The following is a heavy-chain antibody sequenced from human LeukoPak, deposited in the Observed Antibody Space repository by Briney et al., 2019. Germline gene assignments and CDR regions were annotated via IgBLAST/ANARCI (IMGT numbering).Heavy chain of an antibody. CDR1: GGSISSGGYS. CDR3: ACGFKWFDP. J-gene: IGHJ5*02. Sequence: SETLSLTCAVSGGSISSGGYSWSWIRQPPGKGLELIGYTDYSGSTNYNPSLKSRVTISEDTSKNQFSLKLTSVTAADTAVYYCACGFKWFDPWGQGILVTVSS. V-gene: IGHV4-61*08. D-gene: IGHD6-25*01. CDR2: TDYSGST.